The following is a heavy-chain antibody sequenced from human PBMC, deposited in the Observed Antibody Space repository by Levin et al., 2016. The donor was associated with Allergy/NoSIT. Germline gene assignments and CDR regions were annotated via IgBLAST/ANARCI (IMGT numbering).Heavy chain of an antibody. CDR1: GFTFSSYA. Sequence: GESLKISCAASGFTFSSYAMSWVRQAPGKGLEWVSAISGSGGSTYYADSVKGRFTISRDNSKNTLYLQMNSLRAEDTAVYYCAKVVKAAMVTYYYYYYGMDVWGQGTTVTVSS. CDR2: ISGSGGST. CDR3: AKVVKAAMVTYYYYYYGMDV. D-gene: IGHD5-18*01. J-gene: IGHJ6*02. V-gene: IGHV3-23*01.